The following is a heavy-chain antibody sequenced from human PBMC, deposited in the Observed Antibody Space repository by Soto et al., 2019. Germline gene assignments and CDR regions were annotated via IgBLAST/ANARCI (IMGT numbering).Heavy chain of an antibody. J-gene: IGHJ3*02. CDR1: GGSVNSHA. CDR2: IIPMFGTP. V-gene: IGHV1-69*01. CDR3: ARSRNVAEFNDYGGNYHGFDI. D-gene: IGHD4-17*01. Sequence: QVQLEQSGAEVKKAGSSVKVSCKAFGGSVNSHAISWVRQAPGQGLEWMGGIIPMFGTPTYAQKFQAGVTISAEVSTSTVYLDLSSLRSEYTAVYYCARSRNVAEFNDYGGNYHGFDIWGQGTMVTVSS.